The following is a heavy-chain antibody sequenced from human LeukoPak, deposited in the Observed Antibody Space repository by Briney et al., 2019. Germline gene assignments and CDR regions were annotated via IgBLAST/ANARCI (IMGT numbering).Heavy chain of an antibody. CDR2: IYHSGST. D-gene: IGHD6-19*01. J-gene: IGHJ3*02. V-gene: IGHV4-38-2*02. CDR1: GYSISSGYY. CDR3: ARDWDSSDDAFDI. Sequence: SETLSLTCTVSGYSISSGYYWGWIRQPPGKGLEWIGSIYHSGSTYYNPSLKSRVTISVDTSKNQFSLKLSSVTAADTAVYYCARDWDSSDDAFDIWGQGTMVTVPS.